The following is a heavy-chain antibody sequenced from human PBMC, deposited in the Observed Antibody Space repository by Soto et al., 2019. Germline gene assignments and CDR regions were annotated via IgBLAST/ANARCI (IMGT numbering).Heavy chain of an antibody. CDR3: ARARHGGPFDY. CDR1: GGSISSGGYS. Sequence: QLQLQESGSGLVKPSQTLSLTCAVSGGSISSGGYSWSWIRQPPGKGLEWIGYIYHSGSTYYNPSLKSRVTISVDRAKNQFSLKLSSVTAADTAVYSCARARHGGPFDYWGQGTLVTVSS. V-gene: IGHV4-30-2*01. CDR2: IYHSGST. D-gene: IGHD2-15*01. J-gene: IGHJ4*02.